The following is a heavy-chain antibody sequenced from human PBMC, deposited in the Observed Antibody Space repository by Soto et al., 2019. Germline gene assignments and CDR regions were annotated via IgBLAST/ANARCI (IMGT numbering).Heavy chain of an antibody. CDR1: GGSFSGYY. D-gene: IGHD3-10*02. Sequence: PSETLSLTCAVYGGSFSGYYWTWIRQPPGKGLEWIGEITHSGSTNYNPSLKSQVTISVDTSKNQFSLNLNSVTAADTAVYYCARSSVRGWSYWGQGTLVTVSS. CDR3: ARSSVRGWSY. CDR2: ITHSGST. J-gene: IGHJ4*02. V-gene: IGHV4-34*01.